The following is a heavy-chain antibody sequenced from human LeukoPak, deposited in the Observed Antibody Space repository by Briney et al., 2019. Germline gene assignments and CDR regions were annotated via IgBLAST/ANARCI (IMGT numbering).Heavy chain of an antibody. J-gene: IGHJ5*02. CDR2: ISAYNSNT. CDR3: ARATVTGNWFDP. V-gene: IGHV1-18*01. D-gene: IGHD4-17*01. Sequence: ASVKVSCKASGYTFTSYGISWVRQAPGQGLEWMGWISAYNSNTNYAQKLQSRVTMTTDTSTSTAYMELRSLRSDDTAVYYCARATVTGNWFDPWGQGTLVTVSS. CDR1: GYTFTSYG.